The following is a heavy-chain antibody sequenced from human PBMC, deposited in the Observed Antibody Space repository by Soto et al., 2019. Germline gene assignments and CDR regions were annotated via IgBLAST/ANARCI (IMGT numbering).Heavy chain of an antibody. J-gene: IGHJ3*02. CDR3: ARGAAWTDEAFDI. Sequence: QVQLVESGGGVVQPGQSLRLSCAASGFTVSNYGMHWVRQAPGKGLEWVAVIWKDGNNKYYRDSVKGRFTISRDNSKNTLEMQRSSLRGEDTAVYYCARGAAWTDEAFDIWGQGTMVTVSS. CDR1: GFTVSNYG. CDR2: IWKDGNNK. V-gene: IGHV3-33*01. D-gene: IGHD6-25*01.